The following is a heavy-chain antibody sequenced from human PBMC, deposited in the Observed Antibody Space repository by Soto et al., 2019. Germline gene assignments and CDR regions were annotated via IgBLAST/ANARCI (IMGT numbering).Heavy chain of an antibody. CDR2: INHSGST. CDR1: GGSFSGYY. J-gene: IGHJ4*02. CDR3: ARLMGGYPFDY. Sequence: SETLSLTCAVYGGSFSGYYWSWIRQPPGKGLEWIGEINHSGSTNYNPSLKSRVTISVDTSKNQFSLKLSSVTAADTAVYYCARLMGGYPFDYWGQGTLVTVSS. V-gene: IGHV4-34*01. D-gene: IGHD5-12*01.